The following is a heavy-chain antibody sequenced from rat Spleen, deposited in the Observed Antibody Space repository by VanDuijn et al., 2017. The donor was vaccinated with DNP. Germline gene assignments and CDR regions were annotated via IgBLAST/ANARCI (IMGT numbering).Heavy chain of an antibody. CDR1: GFTFNNYW. D-gene: IGHD3-2*01. J-gene: IGHJ4*01. Sequence: EVQLVESGGDLVQPGRSLNLSCVASGFTFNNYWMTWIRQVPGKGLEWVASITSSDANPYYPDSVKGRFTISRDNANSILYLQMDSLRSEDTATYYCAIDLQTGRAWGQGTSVTVSS. CDR3: AIDLQTGRA. V-gene: IGHV5-31*01. CDR2: ITSSDANP.